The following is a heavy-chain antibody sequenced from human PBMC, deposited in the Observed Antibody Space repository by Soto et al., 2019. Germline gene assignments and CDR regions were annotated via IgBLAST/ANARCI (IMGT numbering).Heavy chain of an antibody. V-gene: IGHV5-51*01. J-gene: IGHJ4*02. D-gene: IGHD1-26*01. CDR1: GYSFASYW. CDR3: ASGAPLPYGLFDY. CDR2: IYPVDSDT. Sequence: GPSLKISCQGSGYSFASYWIGWVRQMPGKDLEWMGIIYPVDSDTRYSPSFQAHVTISADKSLRTAYLQWSSMKASDTAMYYCASGAPLPYGLFDYWGQGALVTVST.